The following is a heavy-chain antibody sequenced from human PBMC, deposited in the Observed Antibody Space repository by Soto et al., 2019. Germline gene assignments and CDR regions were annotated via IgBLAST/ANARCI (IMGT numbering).Heavy chain of an antibody. CDR1: GGSSSSYY. D-gene: IGHD5-18*01. CDR3: ARGVIKLWRPRGDWLDP. Sequence: SETLSLTCTVSGGSSSSYYWSWIRQPAGKGLEWIGRTYTSGSTNYNPSLKSRVTMSVDTSKNQSSLKLSSVTAADTAVYYCARGVIKLWRPRGDWLDPWGQGTLVTVSS. CDR2: TYTSGST. J-gene: IGHJ5*02. V-gene: IGHV4-4*07.